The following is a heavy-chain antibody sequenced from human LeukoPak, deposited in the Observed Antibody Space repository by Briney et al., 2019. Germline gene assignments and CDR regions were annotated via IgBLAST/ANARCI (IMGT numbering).Heavy chain of an antibody. J-gene: IGHJ4*02. D-gene: IGHD2-8*02. CDR1: GGSISSSSYY. CDR2: IYYSGST. CDR3: ARHTGFWSFFDY. V-gene: IGHV4-39*01. Sequence: SETLSLTCTVSGGSISSSSYYWGWIRQPPGKGLERIGSIYYSGSTYYNPSLKSRVTISVDTSKNQFSLKLSSVTAADTAVYYCARHTGFWSFFDYWGQGTLVTVSS.